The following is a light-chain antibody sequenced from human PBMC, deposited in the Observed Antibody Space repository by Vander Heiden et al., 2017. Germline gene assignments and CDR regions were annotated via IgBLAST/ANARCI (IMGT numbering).Light chain of an antibody. CDR1: QSVSSSY. CDR3: QQYGSSPPLT. V-gene: IGKV3-20*01. CDR2: GAS. Sequence: EMVLTQSPGTLSLSPGERATLSCRASQSVSSSYLSWYHQTPGQAPRLLIYGASSRATSIPDRCSGSGSGTDFTLTISRLEPEDFAVYYCQQYGSSPPLTFGGGTKVEIK. J-gene: IGKJ4*01.